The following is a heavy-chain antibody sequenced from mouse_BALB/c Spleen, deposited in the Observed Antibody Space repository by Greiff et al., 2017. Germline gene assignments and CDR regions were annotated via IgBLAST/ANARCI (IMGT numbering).Heavy chain of an antibody. J-gene: IGHJ4*01. V-gene: IGHV1S56*01. CDR3: ARPSDGPYAMDY. CDR1: GYTFTSYY. Sequence: QVQLKESGPELVKPGASVRISCKASGYTFTSYYIHWVKQRPGQGLEWIGWIYPGNVNTKYNEKFKGKATLTADKSSSTAYMQLSSLTSEDSAVYFCARPSDGPYAMDYWGQGTSVTVSS. D-gene: IGHD2-3*01. CDR2: IYPGNVNT.